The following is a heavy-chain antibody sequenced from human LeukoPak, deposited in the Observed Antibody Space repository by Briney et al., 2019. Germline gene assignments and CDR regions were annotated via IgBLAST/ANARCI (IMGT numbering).Heavy chain of an antibody. J-gene: IGHJ4*02. CDR2: ISGSGGST. V-gene: IGHV3-23*01. CDR1: GFTSSSYA. CDR3: AKGGYCSGGSCHATLFDY. D-gene: IGHD2-15*01. Sequence: GGSLRLSCAASGFTSSSYAMSWVRQAPGKGLEWVSAISGSGGSTYYADSVKGRFTISRDNSKNTLYLQMNSLRAEDTAVYYCAKGGYCSGGSCHATLFDYWGQGTLVTVSS.